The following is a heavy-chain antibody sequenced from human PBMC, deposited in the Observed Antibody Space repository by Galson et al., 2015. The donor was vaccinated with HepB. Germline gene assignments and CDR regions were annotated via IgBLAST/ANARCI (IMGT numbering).Heavy chain of an antibody. CDR3: VHRRDSSSWYHY. D-gene: IGHD6-13*01. CDR2: IYWDDDK. V-gene: IGHV2-5*02. CDR1: GFSLSTSGVG. J-gene: IGHJ4*02. Sequence: PALVKPTQTLTLTCTFSGFSLSTSGVGVGWIRQPPGKALEWLALIYWDDDKRYSPSLKTRLTITKDSSKNQVVLTMTNVDPVDTATYYCVHRRDSSSWYHYWGQGTLVTVSS.